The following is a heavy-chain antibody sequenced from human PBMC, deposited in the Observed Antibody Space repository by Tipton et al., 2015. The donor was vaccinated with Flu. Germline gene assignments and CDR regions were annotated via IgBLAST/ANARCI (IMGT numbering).Heavy chain of an antibody. CDR3: ARDQGFGGGLAYDYYAMDV. J-gene: IGHJ6*02. Sequence: TLSLTCIVSGDSINSGGDYWSWIRHDPGMGLEWIGGIYYSGSTYYNPSLETRLSMSVDTSKTQFSLNLKSVTAADTALYYCARDQGFGGGLAYDYYAMDVWGQGTTVTVSS. CDR2: IYYSGST. D-gene: IGHD3-10*01. CDR1: GDSINSGGDY. V-gene: IGHV4-31*03.